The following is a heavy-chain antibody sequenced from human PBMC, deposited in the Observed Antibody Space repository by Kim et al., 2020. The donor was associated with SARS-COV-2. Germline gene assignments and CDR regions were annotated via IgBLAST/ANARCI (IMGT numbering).Heavy chain of an antibody. CDR1: GFTFSSYG. CDR3: AKTTHYYYYGMDV. CDR2: ISYDGSNK. J-gene: IGHJ6*02. Sequence: GGSLRLSCAASGFTFSSYGMHWVRQAPGKGLEWVAVISYDGSNKYYADSVKGRFTISRDNSKNTLYLQMNSLRAEDTAVYYCAKTTHYYYYGMDVWGQGTTVTVSS. V-gene: IGHV3-30*18. D-gene: IGHD1-1*01.